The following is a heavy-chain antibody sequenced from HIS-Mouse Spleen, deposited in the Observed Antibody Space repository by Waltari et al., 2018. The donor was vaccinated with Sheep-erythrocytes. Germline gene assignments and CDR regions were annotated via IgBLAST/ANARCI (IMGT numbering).Heavy chain of an antibody. J-gene: IGHJ4*02. V-gene: IGHV3-11*01. CDR3: ARLTGDDY. D-gene: IGHD7-27*01. CDR2: ISSSGSTI. Sequence: QVQLVESGGGLVKPGGSLRLSCAASGFTFSDYYMSWVSYISSSGSTIYYADSVKGRFTISRDNAKNSLYLQMNSLRAEDTAVYYCARLTGDDYWGQGTLVTVSS. CDR1: GFTFSDYY.